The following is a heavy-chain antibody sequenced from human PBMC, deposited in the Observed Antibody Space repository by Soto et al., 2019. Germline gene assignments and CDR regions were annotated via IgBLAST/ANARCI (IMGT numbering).Heavy chain of an antibody. CDR2: IYPSVSS. V-gene: IGHV4-38-2*02. Sequence: SEPLSRTWRGSGFAISRGYDWSWVRQPPGKGLEWIGSIYPSVSSYHNPSLATRLRLSIDTSKNQSTLNLTSVTAADTALYFCAREKVGTTFFDNWGQGIPVTVSS. D-gene: IGHD1-1*01. CDR1: GFAISRGYD. CDR3: AREKVGTTFFDN. J-gene: IGHJ4*02.